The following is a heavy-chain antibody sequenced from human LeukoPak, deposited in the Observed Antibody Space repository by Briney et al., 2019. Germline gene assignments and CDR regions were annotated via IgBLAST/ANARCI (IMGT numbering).Heavy chain of an antibody. V-gene: IGHV1-18*04. CDR1: GYTFTGYY. CDR2: ISAYNGNT. J-gene: IGHJ4*02. CDR3: ARDRSNGDY. Sequence: ASVKVSCKASGYTFTGYYMHWVRQAPGQGLEWMGWISAYNGNTDYAQKLQGRVTMTTDTSTNTVYMELRSLTSDDTAVYYCARDRSNGDYWGQGTLVTVSS. D-gene: IGHD2-8*01.